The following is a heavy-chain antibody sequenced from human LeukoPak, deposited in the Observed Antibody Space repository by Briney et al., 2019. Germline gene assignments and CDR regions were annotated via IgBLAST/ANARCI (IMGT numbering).Heavy chain of an antibody. Sequence: PGGSLRLSCAASGFLFSSYGMKWVRQAPGKGLEWVSSITDSGTSVHYADSVRGRFTISRDNAKNSLYLQMHSLRVEDTAVYYCTTRLFRVTPSYCGQGTLVTVSS. CDR2: ITDSGTSV. D-gene: IGHD3-3*01. J-gene: IGHJ4*02. V-gene: IGHV3-48*03. CDR3: TTRLFRVTPSY. CDR1: GFLFSSYG.